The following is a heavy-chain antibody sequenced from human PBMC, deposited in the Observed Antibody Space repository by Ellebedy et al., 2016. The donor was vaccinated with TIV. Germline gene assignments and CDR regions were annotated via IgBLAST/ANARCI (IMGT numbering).Heavy chain of an antibody. Sequence: GESLKIPCAASGFTFSRYWMHWVRQAPGKGLVWVSRLNSDGSSTNYADSVRGRFTISRDNSKMTLYLQMNRLRVEDTAVYYCTGFLAVRGGWGQGTLVTVSS. CDR3: TGFLAVRGG. D-gene: IGHD6-6*01. J-gene: IGHJ4*02. CDR2: LNSDGSST. CDR1: GFTFSRYW. V-gene: IGHV3-74*01.